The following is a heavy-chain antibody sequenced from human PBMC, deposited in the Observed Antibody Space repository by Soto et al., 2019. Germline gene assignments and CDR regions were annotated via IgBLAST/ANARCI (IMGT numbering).Heavy chain of an antibody. D-gene: IGHD2-2*02. V-gene: IGHV1-69*05. CDR1: GGTFSSYA. CDR3: ARGKEIPDYWNFDL. J-gene: IGHJ2*01. CDR2: IIPIFGT. Sequence: SVKVSCKASGGTFSSYAISWVRQAPGQGLEWMGGIIPIFGTKSAQQLQGRVTMTRDTSTSTAYMELNRLRFDDTAVYYCARGKEIPDYWNFDLWGRGTLVTVSS.